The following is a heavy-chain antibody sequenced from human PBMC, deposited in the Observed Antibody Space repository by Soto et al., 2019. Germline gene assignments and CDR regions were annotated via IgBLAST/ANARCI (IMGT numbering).Heavy chain of an antibody. CDR1: GFTFSSYG. CDR3: AKEEWLSFPYYCYVMDV. CDR2: ISYDGSNK. Sequence: GGSLRLSCAASGFTFSSYGMHWVRQAPGKGLEWVAVISYDGSNKYYADSVKGRFTISRDNSKNTLYLQMNSLRAEDTAVYYCAKEEWLSFPYYCYVMDVWGQGTTVTVSS. J-gene: IGHJ6*02. D-gene: IGHD3-3*01. V-gene: IGHV3-30*18.